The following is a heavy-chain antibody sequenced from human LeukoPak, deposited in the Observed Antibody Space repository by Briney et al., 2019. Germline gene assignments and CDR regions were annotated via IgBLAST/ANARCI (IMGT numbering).Heavy chain of an antibody. J-gene: IGHJ5*02. CDR1: GGTFSSYA. D-gene: IGHD3-22*01. CDR2: INPSGGST. Sequence: GASVKVSCKASGGTFSSYAISWVRQAPGQGLEWMGIINPSGGSTSYAQKFQGRVTMTRDTSTSTVYMELSSLRSEDTAVYYCAREGDTYYYDSSGYFPSVWNWFDPWGQGTLVTVSS. CDR3: AREGDTYYYDSSGYFPSVWNWFDP. V-gene: IGHV1-46*01.